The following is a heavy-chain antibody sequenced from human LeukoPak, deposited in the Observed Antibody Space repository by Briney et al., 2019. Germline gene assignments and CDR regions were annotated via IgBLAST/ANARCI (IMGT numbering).Heavy chain of an antibody. CDR3: VRERTNYYDSSGYY. CDR2: IKQDGSEK. Sequence: GGSLRLSCAASGFTFSSYWMSWVRQAPGKGLEWVANIKQDGSEKYYVDSVKGRFTISRDNAKSSLYLEMNSLRAEDTAVYYCVRERTNYYDSSGYYWGQGTLVTVSS. J-gene: IGHJ4*02. V-gene: IGHV3-7*05. D-gene: IGHD3-22*01. CDR1: GFTFSSYW.